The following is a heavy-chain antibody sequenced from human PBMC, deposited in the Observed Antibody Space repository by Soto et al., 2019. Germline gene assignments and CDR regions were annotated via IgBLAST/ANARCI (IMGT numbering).Heavy chain of an antibody. Sequence: ASVKVSCKASGYTFTGYYMHWVRQAPGQGLDWMGCINPNSGGTNYAQKFQGWVTMTRDTSISTAYMELSRLRSDDTAVYYCAREEDCSGGSCYGAEYFQHWGQGTLVTVSS. CDR2: INPNSGGT. CDR3: AREEDCSGGSCYGAEYFQH. CDR1: GYTFTGYY. J-gene: IGHJ1*01. V-gene: IGHV1-2*04. D-gene: IGHD2-15*01.